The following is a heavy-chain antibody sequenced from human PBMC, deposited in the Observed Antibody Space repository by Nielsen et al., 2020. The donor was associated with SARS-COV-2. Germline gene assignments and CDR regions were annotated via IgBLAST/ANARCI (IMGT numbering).Heavy chain of an antibody. J-gene: IGHJ6*02. D-gene: IGHD6-6*01. CDR1: GYTFTGYY. CDR3: ARDRPDGPYYGMDV. CDR2: ISAYNGNT. V-gene: IGHV1-18*04. Sequence: ASVKVSCKASGYTFTGYYMHWVRQAPGQGLEWMGWISAYNGNTNYAQKLQGRVTMTTDTSTSTAYMELRSLRSDDTAVYYCARDRPDGPYYGMDVWGQGTTVTVSS.